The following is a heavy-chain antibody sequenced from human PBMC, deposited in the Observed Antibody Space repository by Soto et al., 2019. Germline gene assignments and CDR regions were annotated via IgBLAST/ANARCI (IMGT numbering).Heavy chain of an antibody. D-gene: IGHD6-19*01. CDR1: GFSLRTYG. J-gene: IGHJ5*02. Sequence: PVGSLRLSCAASGFSLRTYGMQWLRRAPGKGLEWVAFIWYDGTKKFYANSVKGRSTISKDNSSNILYLQMSGLRAEDTAVYYCARDVVTAVDVSVHWFDPWGQGTLDTVSS. CDR3: ARDVVTAVDVSVHWFDP. CDR2: IWYDGTKK. V-gene: IGHV3-33*01.